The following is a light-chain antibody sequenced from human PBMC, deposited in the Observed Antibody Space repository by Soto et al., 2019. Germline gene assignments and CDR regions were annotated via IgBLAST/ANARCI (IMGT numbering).Light chain of an antibody. CDR1: SSDVGGYEY. Sequence: QSALTQPASVSGSPGQSITISCTGTSSDVGGYEYVSWYQQHPGKAPKLMIYEVSNRPSGVSNRFSGSKSGNTASLTISGLQAEDEADYYCSSYTSNNALYVFGTGTQLTVL. V-gene: IGLV2-14*01. CDR2: EVS. J-gene: IGLJ1*01. CDR3: SSYTSNNALYV.